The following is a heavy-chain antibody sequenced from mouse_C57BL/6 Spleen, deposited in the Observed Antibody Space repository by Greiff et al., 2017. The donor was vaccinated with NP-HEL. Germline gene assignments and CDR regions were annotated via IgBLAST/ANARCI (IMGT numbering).Heavy chain of an antibody. J-gene: IGHJ1*03. V-gene: IGHV1-4*01. D-gene: IGHD1-1*01. CDR2: INPSSGYT. CDR3: ARSDDYGSSDWYFDV. CDR1: GYTFTSYT. Sequence: LQESGAELARPGASVKMSCKASGYTFTSYTMHWVKQRPGQGLEWIGYINPSSGYTKYNQKFKDKATLTADKSSSTAYMQLSSLTSEDSAVYYCARSDDYGSSDWYFDVWGTGTTVTVSS.